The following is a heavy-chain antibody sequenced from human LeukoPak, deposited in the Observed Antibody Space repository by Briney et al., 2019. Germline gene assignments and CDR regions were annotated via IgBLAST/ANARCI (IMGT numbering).Heavy chain of an antibody. CDR1: GFTFSSYA. J-gene: IGHJ4*02. CDR2: ISGSGGSI. Sequence: GGSLRLSCAASGFTFSSYAMSWVRQAPGKGLEWVSAISGSGGSIYYADSVKGRFTISRDNSKNTLYPQMNSLRAEDTAVYYCAKEGRPPRADDNSNYLFGDYWGQGNLVTVSS. CDR3: AKEGRPPRADDNSNYLFGDY. V-gene: IGHV3-23*01. D-gene: IGHD4-11*01.